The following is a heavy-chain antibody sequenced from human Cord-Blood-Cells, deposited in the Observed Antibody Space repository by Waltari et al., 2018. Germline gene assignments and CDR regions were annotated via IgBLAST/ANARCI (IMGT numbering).Heavy chain of an antibody. J-gene: IGHJ4*02. CDR3: ARDPEDYYYDSSGYYDY. V-gene: IGHV1-69*01. Sequence: QVPLVQSGAEVKKPGSSVNVSCQAPGGTFSTFAITWVRQAPGQGLAWMGGIIPIFGTANYAQKFQGRVTITADESTSTAYMELSSLRSEDTAVYYCARDPEDYYYDSSGYYDYWGQGTLVTVSS. CDR2: IIPIFGTA. CDR1: GGTFSTFA. D-gene: IGHD3-22*01.